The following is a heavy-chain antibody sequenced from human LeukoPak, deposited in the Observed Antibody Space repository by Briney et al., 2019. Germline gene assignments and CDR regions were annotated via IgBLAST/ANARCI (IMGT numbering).Heavy chain of an antibody. CDR2: IIPIFGTA. Sequence: ASVKVSCKASGGTFSSYAISWVRQAPGQGLEWMGGIIPIFGTANYAQKFQGRVTITTDESTSTAYMELSSLRSEDTAVYYCARATTTKSWFGPWGQGTLVTVSS. D-gene: IGHD1-1*01. CDR3: ARATTTKSWFGP. CDR1: GGTFSSYA. V-gene: IGHV1-69*05. J-gene: IGHJ5*02.